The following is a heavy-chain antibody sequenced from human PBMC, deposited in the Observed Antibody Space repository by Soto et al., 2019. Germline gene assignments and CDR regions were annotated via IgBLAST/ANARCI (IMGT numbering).Heavy chain of an antibody. CDR3: AREPEGGNSSDY. CDR1: GYTFTSYG. J-gene: IGHJ4*02. D-gene: IGHD2-21*02. Sequence: ASVKVSCKASGYTFTSYGISWVRQAPGQGLEWMGWISAYNGDTNYAQKLQGRVTMTTDTSTSTAYMELRSLRSDDTAVYYCAREPEGGNSSDYWGQGTLVTVSS. V-gene: IGHV1-18*04. CDR2: ISAYNGDT.